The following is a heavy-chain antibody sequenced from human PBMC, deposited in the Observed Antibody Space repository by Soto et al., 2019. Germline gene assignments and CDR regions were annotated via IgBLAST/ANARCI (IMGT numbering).Heavy chain of an antibody. J-gene: IGHJ4*02. V-gene: IGHV4-30-4*01. D-gene: IGHD3-10*01. Sequence: QVQLKESGPGLVKPSETLSLTCNVSGGPIKTGDYYWNWIRQPPGEGLEWIGYVFYSGATNYCPSLKSRAAISMDTAKNQFSLSLTSVTAADTAVYYCARAGFSYGHLLFWGQGIRVTVST. CDR2: VFYSGAT. CDR1: GGPIKTGDYY. CDR3: ARAGFSYGHLLF.